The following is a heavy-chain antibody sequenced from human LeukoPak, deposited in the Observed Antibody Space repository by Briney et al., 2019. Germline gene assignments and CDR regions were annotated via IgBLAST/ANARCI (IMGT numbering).Heavy chain of an antibody. Sequence: APVKVSCKASGYTFTGYYMHWVRQAPGQGLEWMGRINPDSGGTNYAQKFQGRVTMTRDTSISTAYMGLSRLRSDDTAVYYCAREPATMVRGVLLGRFDPWGQGTLVTVSS. CDR2: INPDSGGT. V-gene: IGHV1-2*06. D-gene: IGHD3-10*01. CDR1: GYTFTGYY. J-gene: IGHJ5*02. CDR3: AREPATMVRGVLLGRFDP.